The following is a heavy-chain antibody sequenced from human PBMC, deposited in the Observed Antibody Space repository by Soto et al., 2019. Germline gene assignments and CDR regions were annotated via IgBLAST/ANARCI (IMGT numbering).Heavy chain of an antibody. J-gene: IGHJ6*03. D-gene: IGHD3-10*01. CDR3: ARGYVVRGAPYYMDV. Sequence: GGSLRLSCAASGFTFSSYSMNWVRQAPGKGLEWVSSISSGSNYIYYADSVKGRFTISRDNAKNSLYLQMNSLRAEDTAVYYCARGYVVRGAPYYMDVWGKGTTVTVSS. V-gene: IGHV3-21*01. CDR2: ISSGSNYI. CDR1: GFTFSSYS.